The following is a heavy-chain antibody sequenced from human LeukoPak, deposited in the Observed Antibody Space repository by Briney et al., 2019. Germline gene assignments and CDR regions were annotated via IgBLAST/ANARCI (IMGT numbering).Heavy chain of an antibody. Sequence: PSETLSPPALSLVAPSVVTTGAGSGSPQGRGWSGLHISDIGSINYNPSLKSRVTISLDTSKNQFSLRLSSVTAADTAVYYCAGHHPRNTVDFWGQGTLVTVSS. CDR2: ISDIGSI. J-gene: IGHJ4*02. CDR1: VAPSVVTT. D-gene: IGHD2/OR15-2a*01. CDR3: AGHHPRNTVDF. V-gene: IGHV4-59*08.